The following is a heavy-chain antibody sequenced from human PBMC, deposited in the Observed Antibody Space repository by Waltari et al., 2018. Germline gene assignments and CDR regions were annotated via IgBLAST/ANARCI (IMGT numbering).Heavy chain of an antibody. CDR2: IYYSGGT. CDR3: AGALVGATFFDY. D-gene: IGHD1-26*01. V-gene: IGHV4-39*01. Sequence: RQPPGKGLEWIGSIYYSGGTYYNPSLKSRVTISVDTSKNQFSLKLSSVTAADTAVYYCAGALVGATFFDYWGQGTLVTVSS. J-gene: IGHJ4*02.